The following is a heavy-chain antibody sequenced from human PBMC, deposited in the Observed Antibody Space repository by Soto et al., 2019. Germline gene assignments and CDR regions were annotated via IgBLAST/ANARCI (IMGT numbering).Heavy chain of an antibody. CDR3: VKDRVTMVRRAHFAY. V-gene: IGHV3-64D*08. J-gene: IGHJ4*02. Sequence: GGSLRLSCSASGFTFSSYAMHWVRQAPGKGLEYVSAISSNGGSTYYADSVKGRFTISRDNSKNTLYLQMSSLRAEDTAVYYCVKDRVTMVRRAHFAYWGQGTLVTVSS. CDR1: GFTFSSYA. CDR2: ISSNGGST. D-gene: IGHD3-10*01.